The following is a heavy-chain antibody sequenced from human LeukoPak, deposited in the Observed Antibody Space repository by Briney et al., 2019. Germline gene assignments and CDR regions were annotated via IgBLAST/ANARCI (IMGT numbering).Heavy chain of an antibody. CDR3: ASGALSELGELSSTPFDY. J-gene: IGHJ4*02. D-gene: IGHD3-16*02. CDR2: IIPIFGTA. V-gene: IGHV1-69*13. Sequence: GASVKVSCKASGYTFTSYDISWVRQAPGQGHEWMGGIIPIFGTANYAQKFQGRVTITADESTSTAYMELSSLRSEDTAVYYCASGALSELGELSSTPFDYWGQGTLVTVSS. CDR1: GYTFTSYD.